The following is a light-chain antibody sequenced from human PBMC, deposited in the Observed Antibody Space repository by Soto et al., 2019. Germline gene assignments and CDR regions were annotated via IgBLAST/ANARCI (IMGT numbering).Light chain of an antibody. CDR1: QSVSSS. J-gene: IGKJ2*01. Sequence: EIVLTQSPATLSLSPGERATLSCRASQSVSSSLAWYQQKPGQAPRLLIYDASNRATGIPARFSGSGSGTDFTLTTSSLEPEDFAVYYCQQRSNWPRTFGQGTKLEIK. CDR3: QQRSNWPRT. CDR2: DAS. V-gene: IGKV3-11*01.